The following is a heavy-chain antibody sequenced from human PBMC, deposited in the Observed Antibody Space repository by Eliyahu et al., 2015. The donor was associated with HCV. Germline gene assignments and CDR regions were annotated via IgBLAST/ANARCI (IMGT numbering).Heavy chain of an antibody. CDR3: ARVPVRCSGGSCYLGWFDP. Sequence: QVQLQQWGAGLLKPSETLSLTCAVYGGSFXGYYWSWIRQPPGKGLEWIGEINHSGSTNYNPSLKSRVTISVDTSKNQFSLKLSSVTAADTAVYYCARVPVRCSGGSCYLGWFDPWGQGTLVTVSS. J-gene: IGHJ5*02. CDR1: GGSFXGYY. V-gene: IGHV4-34*01. CDR2: INHSGST. D-gene: IGHD2-15*01.